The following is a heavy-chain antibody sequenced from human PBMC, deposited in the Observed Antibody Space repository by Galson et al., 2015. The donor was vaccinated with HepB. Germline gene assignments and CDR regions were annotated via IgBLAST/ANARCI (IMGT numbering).Heavy chain of an antibody. CDR1: GFTFSSYG. CDR3: AKDEGYCSSTSCYDYYYGMDV. CDR2: ISYDGSNK. D-gene: IGHD2-2*01. J-gene: IGHJ6*02. Sequence: SGFTFSSYGMHWVRQAPGKGLEWVAVISYDGSNKYYADSVKGRFTISRDNSKNTLYLQMNSLRAEDTAVYYCAKDEGYCSSTSCYDYYYGMDVWGQGTTVTVSS. V-gene: IGHV3-30*18.